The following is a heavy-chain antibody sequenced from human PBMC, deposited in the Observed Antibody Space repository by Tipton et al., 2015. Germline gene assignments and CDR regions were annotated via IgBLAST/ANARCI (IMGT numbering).Heavy chain of an antibody. D-gene: IGHD6-19*01. J-gene: IGHJ4*02. Sequence: TLSLTCSVSGDSISSSNWWSWVRQPPGKGLEWIGEIHHGGSTNYNPSLKSRVTMSVDTSKNQFSLKLSSVTAADTAVYYCARKDISGWSTFDYWGQGTLVTVSS. V-gene: IGHV4-4*02. CDR3: ARKDISGWSTFDY. CDR1: GDSISSSNW. CDR2: IHHGGST.